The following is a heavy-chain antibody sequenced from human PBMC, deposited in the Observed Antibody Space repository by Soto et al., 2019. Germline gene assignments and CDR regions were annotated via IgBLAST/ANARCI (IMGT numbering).Heavy chain of an antibody. CDR1: GGSSTVGVNS. D-gene: IGHD2-2*01. CDR3: ERLAGYCSTNGCHGDYAMDV. J-gene: IGHJ6*02. V-gene: IGHV4-39*01. CDR2: FYNNENP. Sequence: QLQLQESGPGLLKPSETLSPPCRAPGGSSTVGVNSWGWIRQPPGKGWGWMGPFYNNENPNYNPSLKSRVTISVDTSKNQFSLRLTSVTAADTAVYYCERLAGYCSTNGCHGDYAMDVWGQGTTVTVSS.